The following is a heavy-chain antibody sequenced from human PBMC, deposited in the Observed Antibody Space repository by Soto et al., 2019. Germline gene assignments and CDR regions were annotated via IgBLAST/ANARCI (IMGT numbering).Heavy chain of an antibody. CDR3: ARVDYYDSSGSRNVAFDI. CDR1: GFTFSSYS. V-gene: IGHV3-21*01. CDR2: ISSSSSYI. D-gene: IGHD3-22*01. J-gene: IGHJ3*02. Sequence: PGGSLRLSCAASGFTFSSYSMNWVRQAPGKGLEWVSSISSSSSYIYYADSVKGRFTISRDNAKNSLYLQMNSLRAEDAAVYYCARVDYYDSSGSRNVAFDIWGQGTMVTVSS.